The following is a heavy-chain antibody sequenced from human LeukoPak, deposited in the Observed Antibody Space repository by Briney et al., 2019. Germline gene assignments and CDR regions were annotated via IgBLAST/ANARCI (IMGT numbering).Heavy chain of an antibody. CDR1: GFTFSSYE. D-gene: IGHD6-19*01. V-gene: IGHV3-48*03. J-gene: IGHJ4*02. CDR2: ISSSGSTI. Sequence: PGGSLRLSCAASGFTFSSYEMNWVRQAPGKGLEWVSYISSSGSTIYYADSAKGRFTISRDNAKNSLYLQMNSLRAEDTAVYYCASETGYSSGWYYFDYWGQGTLVTVSS. CDR3: ASETGYSSGWYYFDY.